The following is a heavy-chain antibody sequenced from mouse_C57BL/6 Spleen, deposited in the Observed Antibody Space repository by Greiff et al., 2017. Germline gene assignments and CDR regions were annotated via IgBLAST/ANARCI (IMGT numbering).Heavy chain of an antibody. D-gene: IGHD2-2*01. CDR2: ISYSGST. CDR1: GYSITSGYD. V-gene: IGHV3-1*01. Sequence: EVKVVESGPGMVKASQSLSLTCTVTGYSITSGYDWHWIRHFPGNKLEWMGYISYSGSTNYNPSLKSRISITHDTSKNHFFLKLNSVTTEDTATYYCARSYYGYDWYFDVWGTGTTVTVSS. J-gene: IGHJ1*03. CDR3: ARSYYGYDWYFDV.